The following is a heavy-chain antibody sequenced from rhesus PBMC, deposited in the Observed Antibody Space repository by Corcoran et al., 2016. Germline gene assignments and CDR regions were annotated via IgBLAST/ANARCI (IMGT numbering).Heavy chain of an antibody. CDR3: ARHRGGSDLDC. V-gene: IGHV4-99*01. CDR1: GYSISSGYY. D-gene: IGHD6-25*01. J-gene: IGHJ4*01. Sequence: QVQLQESGPGLVKPSETLSLTCAVSGYSISSGYYWGWIRQPPGKGLVIIGYFSGSSGPPYYNPSRKGRGTISKDTSKTQFSLTLSSVTAADTAVYYCARHRGGSDLDCWGQGVLVTVSS. CDR2: FSGSSGPP.